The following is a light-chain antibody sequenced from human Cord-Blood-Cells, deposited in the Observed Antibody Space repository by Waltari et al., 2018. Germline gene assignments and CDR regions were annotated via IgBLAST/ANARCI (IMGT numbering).Light chain of an antibody. Sequence: HPLLPQPPSPPASLGASLTPTPTLINRHSHYKSDRFPQPPGKGPRFVMRVGTGGIGGSKGDGIPDRFSGLGSGMNRYLTIKNIQEEDESDYHCGADHGSGSNFVWVFGGGTKLTVL. J-gene: IGLJ3*02. CDR1: NRHSHYK. V-gene: IGLV9-49*01. CDR3: GADHGSGSNFVWV. CDR2: VGTGGIGG.